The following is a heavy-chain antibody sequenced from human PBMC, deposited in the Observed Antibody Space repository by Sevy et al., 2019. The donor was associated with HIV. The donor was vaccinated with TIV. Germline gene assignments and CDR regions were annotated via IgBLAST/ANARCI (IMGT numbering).Heavy chain of an antibody. D-gene: IGHD3-10*01. J-gene: IGHJ6*03. CDR2: IITTGST. V-gene: IGHV4-61*02. Sequence: SETLSLTCSVSGGSLRSYSYYWSWIRQPVGKGLEWIGRIITTGSTTYNPSLEGRVSISMDGTKNQFSLRLTSVTAADTAVYYCARDADYGASPYYYYMDVWGKGMTVTVSS. CDR1: GGSLRSYSYY. CDR3: ARDADYGASPYYYYMDV.